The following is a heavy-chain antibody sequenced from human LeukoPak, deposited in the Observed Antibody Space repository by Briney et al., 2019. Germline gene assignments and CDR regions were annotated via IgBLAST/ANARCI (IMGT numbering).Heavy chain of an antibody. J-gene: IGHJ4*02. V-gene: IGHV4-31*03. CDR3: ARERTQYSGSFDVFDY. D-gene: IGHD1-26*01. Sequence: SETLSLTCTVSGGSISSGGYYWSWIRQHPGKGLEWIGYIYYSGGTYYNPSLKSRVTVSVDTSKKQFSLELSSVTAADTAVYYCARERTQYSGSFDVFDYWGQGILVTVSS. CDR1: GGSISSGGYY. CDR2: IYYSGGT.